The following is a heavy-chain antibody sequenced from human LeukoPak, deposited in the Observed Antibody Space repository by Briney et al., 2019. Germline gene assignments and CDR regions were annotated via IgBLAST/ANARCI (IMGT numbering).Heavy chain of an antibody. Sequence: GRSLRLSCAASGFTFSSYAMHWVRQAPGKGLEWVSYISSFSGTINYADSVKGRFTISRDNAKNSLYLQMNSLRAEDTAVYYCARDQGGVGYWGQGTLVTVSS. D-gene: IGHD3-16*01. CDR2: ISSFSGTI. CDR1: GFTFSSYA. CDR3: ARDQGGVGY. J-gene: IGHJ4*02. V-gene: IGHV3-48*01.